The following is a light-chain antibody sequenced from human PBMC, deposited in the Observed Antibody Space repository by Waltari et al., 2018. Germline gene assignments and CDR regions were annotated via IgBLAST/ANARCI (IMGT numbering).Light chain of an antibody. CDR3: MSYTSSSTFV. CDR2: EVN. Sequence: QSALTQPASVSGSPGQSITISCTGTSSDVGGYQYVSWYQHHPGKAPKLMIYEVNNRPSGVSDRFSGSKSGNTASLTISGLQAEDEADYYCMSYTSSSTFVLGTGTKVTVL. V-gene: IGLV2-14*01. CDR1: SSDVGGYQY. J-gene: IGLJ1*01.